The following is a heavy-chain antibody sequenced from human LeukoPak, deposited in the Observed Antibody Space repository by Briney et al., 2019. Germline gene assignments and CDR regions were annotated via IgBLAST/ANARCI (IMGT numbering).Heavy chain of an antibody. Sequence: PSQTVSLTCTVSGASISSGGYCWSWIRQHPGKGLEWIGYICYSGTTYYNPSLKNRVTISVDMSENQFSLKLSSVTAADTAVYYCANYGAGTYRFDPWGQGTLVTVSS. V-gene: IGHV4-31*03. CDR3: ANYGAGTYRFDP. J-gene: IGHJ5*02. CDR1: GASISSGGYC. D-gene: IGHD3-10*01. CDR2: ICYSGTT.